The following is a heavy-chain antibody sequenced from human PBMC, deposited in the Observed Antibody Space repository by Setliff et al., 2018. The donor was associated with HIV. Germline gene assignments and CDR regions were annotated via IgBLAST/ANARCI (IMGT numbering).Heavy chain of an antibody. Sequence: SETLSLTCTVSGGSISSGSYYWSWMRQPAGKGLEWIGHIYTSGSTNYNPSLKSRVTISVDTSKNQFSLKLSSVTAADTAVYYCARGVPPDLYYDSSHGYDAFDIWGQGTMVTVSS. J-gene: IGHJ3*02. CDR1: GGSISSGSYY. D-gene: IGHD3-22*01. CDR2: IYTSGST. V-gene: IGHV4-61*09. CDR3: ARGVPPDLYYDSSHGYDAFDI.